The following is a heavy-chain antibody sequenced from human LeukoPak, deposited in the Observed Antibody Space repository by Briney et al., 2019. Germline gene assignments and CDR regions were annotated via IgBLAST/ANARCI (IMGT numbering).Heavy chain of an antibody. CDR3: ASYGSGSYRGLDY. J-gene: IGHJ4*02. V-gene: IGHV3-53*01. D-gene: IGHD3-10*01. CDR2: IYSGGTT. CDR1: GFTVSSNH. Sequence: SGGSLRLSCAASGFTVSSNHMSWVRQSPGKGLEWVSVIYSGGTTYYADSVKGRFTISRDNSNNTLYLQMNSLRAEDTAVYYCASYGSGSYRGLDYWGQGTLVTVSS.